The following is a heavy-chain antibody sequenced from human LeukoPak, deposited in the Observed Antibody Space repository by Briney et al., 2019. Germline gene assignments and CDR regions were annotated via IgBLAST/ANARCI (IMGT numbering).Heavy chain of an antibody. CDR1: GFTFSSYS. CDR2: ISSSSSYI. CDR3: ARDRDYYYGSGSYPFDY. V-gene: IGHV3-21*01. D-gene: IGHD3-10*01. Sequence: GGSLSLSCAASGFTFSSYSMNWVRQAPGKGLEWVSSISSSSSYIYYADSVKGRFTISRDNAKNSLYLQMNSLRAEDTAVYYCARDRDYYYGSGSYPFDYWGQGTLVTVSS. J-gene: IGHJ4*02.